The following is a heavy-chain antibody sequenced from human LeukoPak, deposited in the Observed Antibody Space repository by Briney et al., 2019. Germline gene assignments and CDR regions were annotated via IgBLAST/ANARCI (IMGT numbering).Heavy chain of an antibody. Sequence: GGSLRLSCAASGFTFDDYGMSWVRQVPGKGLEWVSGINWNGGSTGYADSVKGRFTISRDNAKNSLYLQMNSLRAEDTAVYYCARGRLYYYDSSGYYGGYWGQGTLVTVSS. J-gene: IGHJ4*02. CDR3: ARGRLYYYDSSGYYGGY. CDR2: INWNGGST. CDR1: GFTFDDYG. V-gene: IGHV3-20*04. D-gene: IGHD3-22*01.